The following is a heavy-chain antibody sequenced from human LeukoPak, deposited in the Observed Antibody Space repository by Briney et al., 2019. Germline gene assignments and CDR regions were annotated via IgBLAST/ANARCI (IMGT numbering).Heavy chain of an antibody. Sequence: GESLKISCKGSGYSFPSYWIRWVRQMPGKGLEWMGIIYPGDSDTRYSPSFQGQVTISADKSISTAYLQWSSLKASDTAMYYCAREYYYGSGSPTDLFDYWGQGTLVTVSS. CDR3: AREYYYGSGSPTDLFDY. D-gene: IGHD3-10*01. CDR2: IYPGDSDT. J-gene: IGHJ4*02. CDR1: GYSFPSYW. V-gene: IGHV5-51*01.